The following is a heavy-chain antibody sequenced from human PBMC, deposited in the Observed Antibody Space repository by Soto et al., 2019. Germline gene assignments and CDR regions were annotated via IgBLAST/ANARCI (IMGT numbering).Heavy chain of an antibody. J-gene: IGHJ6*02. V-gene: IGHV1-8*01. CDR1: GYTFTSYD. D-gene: IGHD3-10*01. Sequence: ASVKVSCKASGYTFTSYDINWVRQATGQGLEWMGWMNPNSGNTGYAQKFQGGVTMTRNTSISTAYMELSSLRSEDTAVYYCARDWRGGSNSAYYYYGMDVWGQGTTVTVSS. CDR3: ARDWRGGSNSAYYYYGMDV. CDR2: MNPNSGNT.